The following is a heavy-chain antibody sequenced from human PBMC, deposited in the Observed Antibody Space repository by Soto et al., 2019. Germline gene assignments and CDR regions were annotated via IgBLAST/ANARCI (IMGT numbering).Heavy chain of an antibody. D-gene: IGHD1-26*01. V-gene: IGHV3-23*01. J-gene: IGHJ4*02. CDR2: ISGSGGTT. Sequence: EVQLLESGGGLVQPGGSLRLSCAASGFTFSSYAMSWVRQAPGKGLEWVSAISGSGGTTYYADSVKGRFTISRDNFXNTLYLQVNSLRADDTAVYYCAKDQYSGSPGKPDYWGQGTLVTVSS. CDR3: AKDQYSGSPGKPDY. CDR1: GFTFSSYA.